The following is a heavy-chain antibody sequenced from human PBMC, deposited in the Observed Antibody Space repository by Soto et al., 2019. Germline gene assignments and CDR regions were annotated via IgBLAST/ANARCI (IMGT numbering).Heavy chain of an antibody. Sequence: SETLSLTCTVSGDSISSSNYFWGWIRQPPGKGLEWIGTIFYSGSTYYNPSLKSRVTISVDTSKNQFSLKLTSVTAADTAVYYCARDQRYCSGGTCYSGHAFDIWGQGTMVTVSS. CDR1: GDSISSSNYF. D-gene: IGHD2-15*01. J-gene: IGHJ3*02. CDR3: ARDQRYCSGGTCYSGHAFDI. V-gene: IGHV4-39*02. CDR2: IFYSGST.